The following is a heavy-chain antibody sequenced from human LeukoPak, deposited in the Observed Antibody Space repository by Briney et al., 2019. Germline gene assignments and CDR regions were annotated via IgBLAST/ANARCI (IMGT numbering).Heavy chain of an antibody. CDR3: ATDPLQEAAGTCY. Sequence: ASVKVSCKASGYTFTGYYMHWVRQAPGQGLEWMGWINPNSGGTNYAQKFQGRVTMTRDTSVSTAYMELSRLRSDDTAVYYCATDPLQEAAGTCYWGQGTLVTVSS. CDR1: GYTFTGYY. V-gene: IGHV1-2*02. D-gene: IGHD6-13*01. J-gene: IGHJ4*02. CDR2: INPNSGGT.